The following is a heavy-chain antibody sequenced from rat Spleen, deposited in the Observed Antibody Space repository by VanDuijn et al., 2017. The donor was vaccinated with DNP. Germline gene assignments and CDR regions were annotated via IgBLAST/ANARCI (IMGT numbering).Heavy chain of an antibody. CDR1: RITFSDHN. J-gene: IGHJ2*01. Sequence: EVQLVESGGGLVQPGRSLKLSCAVSRITFSDHNMAWVRQAPKKGLEWVATISYNGGTPYYRDSVKGRFTISRDNAQSTLYLQMDSLRSEDTATYYCASRPPPTRGPFDYWGRGVTVTVSS. CDR3: ASRPPPTRGPFDY. CDR2: ISYNGGTP. D-gene: IGHD1-4*01. V-gene: IGHV5-7*01.